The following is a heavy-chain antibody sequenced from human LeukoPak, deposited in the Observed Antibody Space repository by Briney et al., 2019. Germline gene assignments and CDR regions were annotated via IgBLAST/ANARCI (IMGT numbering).Heavy chain of an antibody. CDR2: IYYSGST. CDR1: GGSISSYY. J-gene: IGHJ6*03. D-gene: IGHD5-18*01. Sequence: SETLSLTCTVSGGSISSYYWSWIRQPPGKGLEWIGYIYYSGSTNYNPSLKSRVTISVDTSKNQISLKLSSVTAADTAIYYCARAPERWYSYGSYTYYYMDVWGKGTTVTVSS. CDR3: ARAPERWYSYGSYTYYYMDV. V-gene: IGHV4-59*01.